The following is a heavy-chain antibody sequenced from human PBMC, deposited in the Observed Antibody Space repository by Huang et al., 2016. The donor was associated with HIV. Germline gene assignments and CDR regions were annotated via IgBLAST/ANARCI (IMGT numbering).Heavy chain of an antibody. J-gene: IGHJ4*02. CDR3: AKDRQEALHSSSWEVFDY. V-gene: IGHV3-7*01. CDR1: GFTFSTYW. Sequence: EVQLVESGGGLVQPGGSLRLSCAASGFTFSTYWMSWVRQAPGKGLEWVANIKQDGSEKYDVDSVKGRFTSSRDNAKNSLYLQMNSLRAEDTAVYYCAKDRQEALHSSSWEVFDYWGQGTLVTVSS. D-gene: IGHD6-13*01. CDR2: IKQDGSEK.